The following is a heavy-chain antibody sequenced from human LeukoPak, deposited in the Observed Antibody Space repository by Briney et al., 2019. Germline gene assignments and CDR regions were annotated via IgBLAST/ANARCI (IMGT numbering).Heavy chain of an antibody. V-gene: IGHV1-2*02. Sequence: ASVKVSCKASGYTFTGYYMHWVRQAPGHGVEWMGWINPNSGGTNYAQKFQGRVTMTRATSISTAYMELSRLRSDDTAVYYCARSHCSSTSCYPDRNWCDPWGQGTLVTVSS. CDR2: INPNSGGT. J-gene: IGHJ5*02. D-gene: IGHD2-2*01. CDR3: ARSHCSSTSCYPDRNWCDP. CDR1: GYTFTGYY.